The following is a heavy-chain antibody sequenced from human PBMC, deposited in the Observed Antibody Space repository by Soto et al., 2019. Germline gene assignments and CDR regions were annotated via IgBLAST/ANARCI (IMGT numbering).Heavy chain of an antibody. CDR3: AKDLTSYEY. CDR1: GFTFSISG. V-gene: IGHV3-23*04. J-gene: IGHJ4*02. D-gene: IGHD3-3*01. Sequence: EVQLVESGGGLVQPGGSLRLSCVASGFTFSISGMTWVRQAPGMGLEWVSGITAGGDNTNHADSVRGRFTISRDNPRNTLYLQMNRLGAYDTAIYYSAKDLTSYEYWGQRNVVSVSS. CDR2: ITAGGDNT.